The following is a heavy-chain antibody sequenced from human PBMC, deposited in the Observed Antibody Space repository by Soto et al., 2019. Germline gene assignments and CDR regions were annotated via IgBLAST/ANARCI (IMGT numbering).Heavy chain of an antibody. CDR3: ARHYTAKADNWFDP. V-gene: IGHV4-59*01. J-gene: IGHJ5*02. Sequence: PSETLSLTCTVSGGSISSYYWSWIRQPPGKGLEWIGYIYYSGSTNYNPSLKSRVTISVDASKNQFSLKLSSVTAADTAVYYCARHYTAKADNWFDPWGQGTLVTVSS. CDR1: GGSISSYY. CDR2: IYYSGST. D-gene: IGHD5-18*01.